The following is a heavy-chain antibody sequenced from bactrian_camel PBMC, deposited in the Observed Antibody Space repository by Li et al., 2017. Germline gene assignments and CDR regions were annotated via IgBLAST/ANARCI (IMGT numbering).Heavy chain of an antibody. Sequence: VQLVESGGGLVQPGGSLRLSCAASGFTFSSYWMYWDRQAPGKGLEWVSAINSGGGTTYYADSVKGRFTISRDNAKNIIYLQMSSLTPDDTAMYYCAAGTRIIVGDYCDGITTWGQGTQVTVS. CDR1: GFTFSSYW. CDR2: INSGGGTT. D-gene: IGHD3*01. V-gene: IGHV3S1*01. CDR3: AAGTRIIVGDYCDGITT. J-gene: IGHJ6*01.